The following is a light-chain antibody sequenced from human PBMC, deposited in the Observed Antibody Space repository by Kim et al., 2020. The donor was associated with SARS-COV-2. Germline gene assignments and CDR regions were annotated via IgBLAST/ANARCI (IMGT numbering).Light chain of an antibody. J-gene: IGLJ3*02. V-gene: IGLV4-69*01. Sequence: ASVKLTCTLSNGHSNNAIAWHQQQPEKGPRYLMKVNSDGSHSKGDGIPDRFSGSSSGAERYLTISSLQSEDEADYYCQTWGTGIWVFGGGTKLTVL. CDR3: QTWGTGIWV. CDR2: VNSDGSH. CDR1: NGHSNNA.